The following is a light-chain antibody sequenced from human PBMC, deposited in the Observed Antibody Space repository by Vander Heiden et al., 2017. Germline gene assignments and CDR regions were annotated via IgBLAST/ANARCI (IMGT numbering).Light chain of an antibody. CDR2: AAS. V-gene: IGKV1-39*01. CDR1: QSISSY. Sequence: DIQMTQSPSSLSAPVGDRVTITCRASQSISSYLNWYQQKPGKAPKLLIYAASSLQSGVPSRFSGSGSGTDFTLTISSLRPEDFATYYCQQSYSTPPYTFGQGTKLEIK. CDR3: QQSYSTPPYT. J-gene: IGKJ2*01.